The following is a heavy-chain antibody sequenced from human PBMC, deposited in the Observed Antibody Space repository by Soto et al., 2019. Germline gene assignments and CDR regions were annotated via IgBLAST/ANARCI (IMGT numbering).Heavy chain of an antibody. CDR3: ARNDHSSSGSDAFDI. J-gene: IGHJ3*02. Sequence: PAETLSLTCTVSGGAISSGGYYFIGIGQHPWNGLEWIGYIYYSGSTYYNPSLKSRVTISVDTSKNQFSLKLSSVTAADTAVYYCARNDHSSSGSDAFDIWGQGTMVTVSS. V-gene: IGHV4-31*03. CDR2: IYYSGST. D-gene: IGHD6-13*01. CDR1: GGAISSGGYY.